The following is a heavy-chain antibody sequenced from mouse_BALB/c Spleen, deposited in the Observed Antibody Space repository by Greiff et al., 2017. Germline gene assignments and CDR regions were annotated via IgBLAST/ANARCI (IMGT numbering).Heavy chain of an antibody. CDR1: GFTFSSFG. D-gene: IGHD2-1*01. CDR2: ISSGSSTI. J-gene: IGHJ4*01. Sequence: EVKLVESGGGLVQPGGSRKLSCAASGFTFSSFGMHWVRQAPEKGLEWVAYISSGSSTIYYADTVKGRFTISRDNPKNTLFLQMTSLRSEDTAMYYCARSIYYGNIYAMDYWGQGTAVTVSS. V-gene: IGHV5-17*02. CDR3: ARSIYYGNIYAMDY.